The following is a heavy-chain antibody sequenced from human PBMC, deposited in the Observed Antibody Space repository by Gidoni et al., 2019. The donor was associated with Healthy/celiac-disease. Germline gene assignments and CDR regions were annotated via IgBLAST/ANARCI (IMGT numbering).Heavy chain of an antibody. CDR3: ARGVKVRGDTSYYFDY. CDR1: GGSISSYY. CDR2: IYYSGST. Sequence: QVQLQESGPGLVKPSETLSLTCTVSGGSISSYYWSWIRQPPGKGLEWIGYIYYSGSTNYNPSLKSRVTISVDTSKNQFSLKLSSVTAADTAVYYCARGVKVRGDTSYYFDYWGQGTLVTVSS. J-gene: IGHJ4*02. V-gene: IGHV4-59*01. D-gene: IGHD3-10*01.